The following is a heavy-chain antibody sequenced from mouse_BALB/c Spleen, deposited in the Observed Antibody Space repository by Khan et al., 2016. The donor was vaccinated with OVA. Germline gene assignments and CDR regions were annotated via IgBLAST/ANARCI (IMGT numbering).Heavy chain of an antibody. CDR1: GYSITSGYF. Sequence: EVKLLESGPGLVKPSQSLSLTCSVTGYSITSGYFWNWIRQFPGNKLEWMGYIRYDGNSNYNPSLKNRISITRDTSKNQFFLKLNSVTPEDRATYYCARGGSSGPAWFTYWGQGTLVTVSA. V-gene: IGHV3-6*02. J-gene: IGHJ3*01. CDR2: IRYDGNS. CDR3: ARGGSSGPAWFTY. D-gene: IGHD3-1*01.